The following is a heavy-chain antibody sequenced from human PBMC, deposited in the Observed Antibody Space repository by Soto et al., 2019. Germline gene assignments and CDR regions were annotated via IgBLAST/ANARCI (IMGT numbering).Heavy chain of an antibody. D-gene: IGHD4-17*01. CDR3: ARAAGGWHDYGDYFDY. Sequence: QVQLVESGGGVVQPGRSLRLSCAASGFTFSSYAMHWVRQAPGKGLEWVAVISYDGSNKYYADSVKGRFTISRDNSKNTRYLQMNSLRAEDTAVYYCARAAGGWHDYGDYFDYLGQGTLVTVSS. CDR1: GFTFSSYA. CDR2: ISYDGSNK. J-gene: IGHJ4*02. V-gene: IGHV3-30-3*01.